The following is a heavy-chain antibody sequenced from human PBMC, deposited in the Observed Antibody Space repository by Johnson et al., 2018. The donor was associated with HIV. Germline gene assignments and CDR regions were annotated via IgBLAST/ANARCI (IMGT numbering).Heavy chain of an antibody. J-gene: IGHJ3*02. CDR2: IRYDGNNK. D-gene: IGHD6-13*01. CDR1: GFNFSTYG. V-gene: IGHV3-30*02. Sequence: QVQLVESGGGVVQPGGSLRLSCVASGFNFSTYGMHWVRQAPGKGLEGVAFIRYDGNNKYYGDSVTGRFTISRDNSKNALYMQMNSLRAEDTALYYCAKDVSSSSWFFAFDIWGQGTMVTVSS. CDR3: AKDVSSSSWFFAFDI.